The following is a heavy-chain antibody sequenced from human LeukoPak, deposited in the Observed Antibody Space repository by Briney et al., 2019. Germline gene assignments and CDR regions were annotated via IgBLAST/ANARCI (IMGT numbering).Heavy chain of an antibody. D-gene: IGHD3-10*02. Sequence: GGSLRLSCGASGFTFSSYGMHWVRQAPGKGLEWVAVISYDGSNKYYEDSVKGRFTIFRDNSNNTLYLQMNSLRAEDTAVYYCAELGITMIGGVWGKGTTVTISS. CDR1: GFTFSSYG. V-gene: IGHV3-30*18. CDR3: AELGITMIGGV. CDR2: ISYDGSNK. J-gene: IGHJ6*04.